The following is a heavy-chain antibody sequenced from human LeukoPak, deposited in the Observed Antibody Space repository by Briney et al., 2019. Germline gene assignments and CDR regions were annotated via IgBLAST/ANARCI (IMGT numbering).Heavy chain of an antibody. V-gene: IGHV1-2*02. CDR1: GYTLTDYY. D-gene: IGHD1-1*01. J-gene: IGHJ4*02. CDR2: INLNSGGT. CDR3: ARSNNWKPDY. Sequence: ASVKVSCKASGYTLTDYYMHWVRQAPGQGLEWMGWINLNSGGTKYAQKIQGRVTMTRDTSSSTAYMELNRLTSDDTAVYYCARSNNWKPDYWGQGTLVAVSS.